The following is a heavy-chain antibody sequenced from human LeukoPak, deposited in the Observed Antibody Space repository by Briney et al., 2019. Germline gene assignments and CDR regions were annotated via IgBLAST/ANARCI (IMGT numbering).Heavy chain of an antibody. CDR3: ARVGFGVIIPPYAFDI. V-gene: IGHV4-30-4*08. D-gene: IGHD3-3*01. J-gene: IGHJ3*02. CDR1: GGSISSGDYY. CDR2: IYYSGST. Sequence: PSETLSLTCTVSGGSISSGDYYWSWIRQPPGKGLEWIGYIYYSGSTYYNPSLKSRITISVDTSKNQFSLKLTSVTAADTAVCYCARVGFGVIIPPYAFDIWGQGTMVTVSS.